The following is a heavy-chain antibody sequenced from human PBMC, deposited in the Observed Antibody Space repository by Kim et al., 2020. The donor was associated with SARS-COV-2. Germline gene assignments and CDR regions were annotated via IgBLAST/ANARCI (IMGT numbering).Heavy chain of an antibody. J-gene: IGHJ3*02. V-gene: IGHV3-48*03. CDR3: ARGTYTIFGVVMGAFDI. D-gene: IGHD3-3*01. Sequence: GGSLRLSCAASGFTFSSYEMNWVRQAPGKGLEWVSYISSSGSTIYYADSVKGRFTISRDNAKNSLYLQMNSLRAEDTAVYYCARGTYTIFGVVMGAFDIWGQGTMVTVSS. CDR1: GFTFSSYE. CDR2: ISSSGSTI.